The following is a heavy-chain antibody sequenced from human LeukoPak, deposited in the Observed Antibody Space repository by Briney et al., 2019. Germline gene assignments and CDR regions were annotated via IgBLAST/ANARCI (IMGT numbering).Heavy chain of an antibody. CDR1: GHTFTSYG. Sequence: ASVKVSCKASGHTFTSYGISWVPHAPGQALEWMGWISARNGITNYAQKLQSRVTMTTDTSTSTAYMELRSLRSDDTAVYYCARDSIYCTNGVCHDPFDYWGQGTLVTVSS. V-gene: IGHV1-18*04. CDR3: ARDSIYCTNGVCHDPFDY. CDR2: ISARNGIT. D-gene: IGHD2-8*01. J-gene: IGHJ4*02.